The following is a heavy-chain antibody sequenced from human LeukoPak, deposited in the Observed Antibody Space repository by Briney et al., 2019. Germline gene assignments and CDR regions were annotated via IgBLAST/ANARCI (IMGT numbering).Heavy chain of an antibody. CDR2: IYYSGST. V-gene: IGHV4-31*03. CDR3: ARDPVRPYDFWIGYYDSY. Sequence: SETLSLTCTVSGGSISSGGYYWIWIRQHPGKGREWIGYIYYSGSTYYNPSLKSRVTISVDTSKNQFSLKLSSVTAADTAVYYCARDPVRPYDFWIGYYDSYWGQGTLVTVSS. CDR1: GGSISSGGYY. D-gene: IGHD3-3*01. J-gene: IGHJ4*02.